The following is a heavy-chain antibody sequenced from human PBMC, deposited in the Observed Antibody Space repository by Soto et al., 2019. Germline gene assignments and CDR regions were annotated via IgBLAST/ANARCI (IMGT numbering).Heavy chain of an antibody. D-gene: IGHD3-9*01. CDR1: GYTLTELS. CDR2: FDPEDGET. V-gene: IGHV1-24*01. CDR3: AARAGSYFDWPKYYYYYYMDV. Sequence: ASVKVSCKVSGYTLTELSMHWVRQAPGKGLEWMGGFDPEDGETIYAQKFQGRVTMTEDTSTDTAYMELSSLRSEDTAVYYCAARAGSYFDWPKYYYYYYMDVWGKGTKVTVSS. J-gene: IGHJ6*03.